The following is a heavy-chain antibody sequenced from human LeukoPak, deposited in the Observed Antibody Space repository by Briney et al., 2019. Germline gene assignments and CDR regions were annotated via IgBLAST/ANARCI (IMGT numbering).Heavy chain of an antibody. V-gene: IGHV3-74*01. Sequence: GGSLRLSCAASGFTFSSYWMHWVRQAPGKGLVWVSRINSDGSSTSYADSVKGRFTISSDNAKNTLYLQMNSLRAEDTAVYYCARSITPQTHYYYGMDVWGKGTTVTVSS. J-gene: IGHJ6*04. CDR1: GFTFSSYW. CDR3: ARSITPQTHYYYGMDV. CDR2: INSDGSST. D-gene: IGHD3-10*01.